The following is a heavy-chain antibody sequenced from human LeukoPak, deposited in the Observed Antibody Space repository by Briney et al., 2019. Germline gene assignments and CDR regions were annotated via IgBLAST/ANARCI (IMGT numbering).Heavy chain of an antibody. D-gene: IGHD6-13*01. Sequence: SQSLSLTCTVSGGSISSGSYYWSWIRQPAGKGLEWIGRIYTSGSTNYNPSLKSRVTISVDTSKNQFSLKLSSVTAADTAVYYCASSVLYSSSWYRRHDAFDIWGQGTMVTVSS. CDR3: ASSVLYSSSWYRRHDAFDI. CDR2: IYTSGST. V-gene: IGHV4-61*02. J-gene: IGHJ3*02. CDR1: GGSISSGSYY.